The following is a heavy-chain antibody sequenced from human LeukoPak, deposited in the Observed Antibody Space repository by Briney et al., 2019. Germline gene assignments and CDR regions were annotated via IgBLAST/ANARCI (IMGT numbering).Heavy chain of an antibody. V-gene: IGHV1-8*02. D-gene: IGHD2-2*01. J-gene: IGHJ4*02. CDR2: MNPNSGNT. CDR1: GGTFSSYA. CDR3: ARVPSGYCGSTSCLWLYFDH. Sequence: PWASVKVSCKASGGTFSSYAISWVRQAPGQGLEWMGWMNPNSGNTGYAQKFQGRVTMTRNTSISTAYMELSSLRSDDTAVYYCARVPSGYCGSTSCLWLYFDHWGQGTLVTVSS.